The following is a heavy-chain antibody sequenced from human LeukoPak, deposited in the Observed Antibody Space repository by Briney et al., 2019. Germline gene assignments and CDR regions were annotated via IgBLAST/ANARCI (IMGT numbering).Heavy chain of an antibody. CDR2: IYSGGST. CDR3: AKGRSWYPGWFDP. J-gene: IGHJ5*02. CDR1: GFTVTSNY. D-gene: IGHD6-13*01. V-gene: IGHV3-53*01. Sequence: PGGSLRLSCAPSGFTVTSNYMSWVRQAPGKGLEWVSVIYSGGSTYYADSVKGRFTISRDNSKNTLYLQMNSLRAEDTAVYYCAKGRSWYPGWFDPWGQGTLVTVSS.